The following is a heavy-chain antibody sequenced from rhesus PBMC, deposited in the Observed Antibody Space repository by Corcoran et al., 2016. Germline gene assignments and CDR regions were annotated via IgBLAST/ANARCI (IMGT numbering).Heavy chain of an antibody. D-gene: IGHD6-25*01. J-gene: IGHJ1*01. V-gene: IGHV4-169*01. Sequence: QLQLQESGPGLVKPSETLSVTCAVSGGSISSSYWSWIRQAPGKGLEWIVYIYGSGSSTNYNPSLKRRVSLSVDTSKNQLSLKLSSVTTADTAVYYCARVGSWDEYFEFWGQGALVTVSS. CDR1: GGSISSSY. CDR2: IYGSGSST. CDR3: ARVGSWDEYFEF.